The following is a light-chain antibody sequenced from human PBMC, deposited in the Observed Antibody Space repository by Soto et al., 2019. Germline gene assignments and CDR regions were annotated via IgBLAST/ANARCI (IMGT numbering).Light chain of an antibody. J-gene: IGKJ1*01. Sequence: EIVWTQSPGTLSLSPGERATLSCRASQSVSSNFLAWYQQKPGQAPRLLIYGASSRATGILDRFSGSGSGTDFTLSISRLEPEDFAVYYCQQYGSSPWTFGQGTKVEIK. V-gene: IGKV3-20*01. CDR2: GAS. CDR1: QSVSSNF. CDR3: QQYGSSPWT.